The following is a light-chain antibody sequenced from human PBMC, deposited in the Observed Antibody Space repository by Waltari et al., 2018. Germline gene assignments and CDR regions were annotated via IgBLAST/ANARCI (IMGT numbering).Light chain of an antibody. CDR2: VNSDGTH. Sequence: QQPERGPRYLRKVNSDGTHSKGDDIPDRFAGSSSGAERYLTISSLQSEDEADYYCQTGGHGTWVFGGGTKVTVL. CDR3: QTGGHGTWV. J-gene: IGLJ3*02. V-gene: IGLV4-69*01.